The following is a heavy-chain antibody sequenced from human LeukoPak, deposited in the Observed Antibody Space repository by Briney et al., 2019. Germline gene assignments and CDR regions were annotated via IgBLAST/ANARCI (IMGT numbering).Heavy chain of an antibody. CDR1: GLTFSSYA. D-gene: IGHD3-3*01. CDR3: AKDRPDRITIFGVVTKYYFDY. CDR2: ISGSGGST. J-gene: IGHJ4*02. V-gene: IGHV3-23*01. Sequence: GGSLRLSCLTSGLTFSSYAMSWVRQAPGKGLEWVSAISGSGGSTYYADSVKGRFTISRDNSKNTLYLQMNSLRAEDTAVYYCAKDRPDRITIFGVVTKYYFDYWGQGTLVTVSS.